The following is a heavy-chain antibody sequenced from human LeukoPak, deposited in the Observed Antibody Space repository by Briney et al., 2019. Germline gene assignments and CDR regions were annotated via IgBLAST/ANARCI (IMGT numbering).Heavy chain of an antibody. CDR3: ATASGESSSWADAFDI. D-gene: IGHD6-13*01. V-gene: IGHV4-4*07. J-gene: IGHJ3*02. Sequence: SETLILTCTVSGGSISSYYWSWIRQPAGKGLEWIGRIYTSGSTNYNPSLKSRVTMSVDTSKNQFSLKLSSVTAADTAVYYCATASGESSSWADAFDIWGQGTMVTVSS. CDR1: GGSISSYY. CDR2: IYTSGST.